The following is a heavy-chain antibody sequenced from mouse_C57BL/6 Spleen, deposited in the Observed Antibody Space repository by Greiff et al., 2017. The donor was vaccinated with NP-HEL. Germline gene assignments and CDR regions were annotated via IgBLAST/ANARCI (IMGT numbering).Heavy chain of an antibody. D-gene: IGHD2-4*01. CDR2: IDPSDSYT. CDR3: ARSGDYDGPFYAMDY. V-gene: IGHV1-59*01. Sequence: QVQLKQSGAELVRPGTSVKLSCKASGYTFTSYWMHWVKQRPGQGLEWIGVIDPSDSYTNYNQKFKGKATLTVDTSSSTAYMQLSSLTSEDSAVYYCARSGDYDGPFYAMDYWGQGTSVTVSS. CDR1: GYTFTSYW. J-gene: IGHJ4*01.